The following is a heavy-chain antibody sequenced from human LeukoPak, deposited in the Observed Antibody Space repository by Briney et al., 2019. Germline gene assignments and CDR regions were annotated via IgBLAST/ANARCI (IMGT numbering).Heavy chain of an antibody. CDR3: AKPAIVGATVEDYMDV. J-gene: IGHJ6*03. CDR1: GFTFSSYS. Sequence: GGSLRLSCAASGFTFSSYSMNWVRQAPGKGLEWVSSISSSSYIYYADSVKGRFTISRDNAKNSLYLQMNSLRAEDTAVYYCAKPAIVGATVEDYMDVWGKGTTVTVSS. CDR2: ISSSSYI. D-gene: IGHD1-26*01. V-gene: IGHV3-21*01.